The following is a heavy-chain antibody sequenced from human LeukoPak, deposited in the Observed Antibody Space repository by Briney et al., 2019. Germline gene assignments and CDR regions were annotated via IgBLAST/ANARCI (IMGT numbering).Heavy chain of an antibody. CDR3: AKDRSWEYYFDY. V-gene: IGHV3-23*01. CDR2: ISGSGGST. CDR1: GFTFSSYA. Sequence: GGSLRLSCAASGFTFSSYAMSWVRQAPGKGLEWVSAISGSGGSTYYADSVKGRFTISRDNSKNTLYLQMSSLRAEDTAVYYCAKDRSWEYYFDYWGQGTLVTVSS. D-gene: IGHD1-26*01. J-gene: IGHJ4*02.